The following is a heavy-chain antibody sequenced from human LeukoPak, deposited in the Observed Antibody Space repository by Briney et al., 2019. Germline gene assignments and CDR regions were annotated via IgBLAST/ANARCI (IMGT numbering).Heavy chain of an antibody. Sequence: ASVKVSCKASGGTFSSYAICWVRQAPGQGLEWMGGIIPILGTANYAQKFQGRVTITTDESTSTAYMELSSLRSEDTAVYYCARDYYGSGSYFDYWGKGTLVTVSS. CDR1: GGTFSSYA. CDR2: IIPILGTA. J-gene: IGHJ4*02. CDR3: ARDYYGSGSYFDY. V-gene: IGHV1-69*05. D-gene: IGHD3-10*01.